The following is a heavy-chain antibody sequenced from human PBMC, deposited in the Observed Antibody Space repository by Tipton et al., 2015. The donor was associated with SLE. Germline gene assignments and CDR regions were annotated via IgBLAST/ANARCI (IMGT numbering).Heavy chain of an antibody. D-gene: IGHD1-26*01. CDR3: AREAKYSGSYYNWFDR. Sequence: TLSLTCDVSGYSISNGYYWGWIRQPAGKGLEWIGRIYSSGSTNENLSLKSRVTISKDTSKNQLSLKLSSVTVADTAVYYCAREAKYSGSYYNWFDRWGQGTLVTVSP. V-gene: IGHV4-38-2*02. CDR1: GYSISNGYY. J-gene: IGHJ5*02. CDR2: IYSSGST.